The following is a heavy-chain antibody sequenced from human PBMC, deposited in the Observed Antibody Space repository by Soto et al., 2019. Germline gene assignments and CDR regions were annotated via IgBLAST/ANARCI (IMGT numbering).Heavy chain of an antibody. D-gene: IGHD2-2*01. CDR3: PPDRVAGYCSSSSCYAF. Sequence: EVQLVESGGGLVQPGGSLKLSCAASGFTFSDSAIHWVRQASGKGLEWVGRIRSKANSNTIAYAASVKGRFIISRDXSXNXAYLQMNSLKTEDTAVYYCPPDRVAGYCSSSSCYAFWGQGTLVTVSS. CDR1: GFTFSDSA. V-gene: IGHV3-73*02. CDR2: IRSKANSNTI. J-gene: IGHJ4*02.